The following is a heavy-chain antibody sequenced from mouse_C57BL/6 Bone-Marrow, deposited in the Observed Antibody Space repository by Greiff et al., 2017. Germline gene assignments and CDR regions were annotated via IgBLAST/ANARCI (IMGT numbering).Heavy chain of an antibody. CDR3: ARDRVTGYYAMDY. CDR1: GFTFSSYA. J-gene: IGHJ4*01. V-gene: IGHV5-4*01. Sequence: EVQVVESGGGLVKPGGSLKLSCAASGFTFSSYAMSWVRQTPEKRLEWVATISDGGSYTYYPDNVKGRFTISRDNAKNNLYLQMSHLKSEDTAMYYCARDRVTGYYAMDYWGQGTSVTVSS. D-gene: IGHD2-1*01. CDR2: ISDGGSYT.